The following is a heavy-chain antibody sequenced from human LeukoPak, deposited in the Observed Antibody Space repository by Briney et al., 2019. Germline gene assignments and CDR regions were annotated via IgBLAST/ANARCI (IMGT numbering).Heavy chain of an antibody. Sequence: GGSLRLSCAASGFPFSNYGIIWVREAPGKGLEWVSAISGSGGTTYHADCVEGRLTISRDNSENTLYLQMNSLRAEHTAVYYCAKRDRTVTHAFDIWSQGTRVTVSS. CDR1: GFPFSNYG. V-gene: IGHV3-23*01. CDR3: AKRDRTVTHAFDI. J-gene: IGHJ3*02. CDR2: ISGSGGTT. D-gene: IGHD4-17*01.